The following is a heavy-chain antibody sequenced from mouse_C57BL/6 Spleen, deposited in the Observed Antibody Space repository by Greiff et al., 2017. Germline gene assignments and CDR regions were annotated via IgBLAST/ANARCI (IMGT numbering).Heavy chain of an antibody. J-gene: IGHJ4*01. Sequence: QVQLQQPGAELVKPGASVKLSCKASGYTFTSYWMHWVKQRPGRGLEWIGRIDPNGGDTKYNEKFKSKATLTVDKPSSTAYLQLSSLTSEDSAVYYCARGDYGSSTGAMDYWGQGTSVTVA. V-gene: IGHV1-72*01. D-gene: IGHD1-1*01. CDR1: GYTFTSYW. CDR3: ARGDYGSSTGAMDY. CDR2: IDPNGGDT.